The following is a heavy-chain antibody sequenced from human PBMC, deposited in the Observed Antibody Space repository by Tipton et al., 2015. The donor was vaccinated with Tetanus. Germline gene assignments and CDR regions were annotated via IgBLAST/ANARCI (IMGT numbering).Heavy chain of an antibody. J-gene: IGHJ4*02. Sequence: TLSLTCTVSGGSTHGFYWSWIRQSAGKGLEWIGRIYSSGITTYNPSLQSRVTMSMDTSRNQFSLTLTSVTVADTAVYYCACGSGYFDSSYHSPLDFWGRGTLVTVSS. CDR3: ACGSGYFDSSYHSPLDF. V-gene: IGHV4-4*07. CDR2: IYSSGIT. D-gene: IGHD3-22*01. CDR1: GGSTHGFY.